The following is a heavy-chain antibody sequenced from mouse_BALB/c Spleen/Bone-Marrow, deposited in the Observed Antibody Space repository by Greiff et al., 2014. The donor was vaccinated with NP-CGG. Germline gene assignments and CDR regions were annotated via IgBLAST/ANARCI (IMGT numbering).Heavy chain of an antibody. CDR1: GFSLTSYG. CDR2: IWSGGST. V-gene: IGHV2-2*02. J-gene: IGHJ4*01. CDR3: ARNGDYAMDY. Sequence: VQRVESGPGLVQPSQSLSITCTVSGFSLTSYGVHWVRQSPGKGLEWLGVIWSGGSTVYNAAFISRLSISKDNSKSQVFFKMNSLQANDTAIYYCARNGDYAMDYWGQGTSVTVSS.